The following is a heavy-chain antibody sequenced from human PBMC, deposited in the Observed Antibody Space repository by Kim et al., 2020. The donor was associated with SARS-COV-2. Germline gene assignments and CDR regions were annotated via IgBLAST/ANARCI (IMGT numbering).Heavy chain of an antibody. D-gene: IGHD3-22*01. CDR1: GGSISSSSYY. J-gene: IGHJ3*02. V-gene: IGHV4-39*01. Sequence: SETLSLTCTVSGGSISSSSYYWGWIRQPPGKGLEWIGSIYYSGSTYYNPSLKSRVTISVDTSKNQFSLKLSSVTAADTAVYYCARQENYYDSIRGAAFDIWGQGTMVTVSS. CDR3: ARQENYYDSIRGAAFDI. CDR2: IYYSGST.